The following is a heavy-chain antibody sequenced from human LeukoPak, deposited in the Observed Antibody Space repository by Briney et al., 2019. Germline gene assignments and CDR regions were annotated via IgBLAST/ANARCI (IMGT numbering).Heavy chain of an antibody. J-gene: IGHJ4*02. D-gene: IGHD3-3*01. CDR3: SRRFFEGFDY. CDR1: GFTFTNHW. Sequence: GGSLRLSCAASGFTFTNHWMSWVRQAPGKGLEWVANIKQDGSEKYYVDSVKGRFTISRDNAKNSLYLQMNSLRAEDTAVYYCSRRFFEGFDYWGQGTLVTVSS. CDR2: IKQDGSEK. V-gene: IGHV3-7*01.